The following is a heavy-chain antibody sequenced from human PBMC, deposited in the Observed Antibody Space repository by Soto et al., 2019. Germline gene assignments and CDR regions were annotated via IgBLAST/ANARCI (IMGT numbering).Heavy chain of an antibody. Sequence: QITLDESGPTLVKPTQTLTRTCTFSGFSFSTSQVGVGWIRQPPGKAQEWLGLIYWDDDKRYSPSLRSRLTSTKDTSKNQVVLTMTNMDPLDTATYYCAHRPGGYMSGWDNGYFDYWGRGALVTVSS. CDR2: IYWDDDK. CDR1: GFSFSTSQVG. J-gene: IGHJ4*02. D-gene: IGHD6-19*01. V-gene: IGHV2-5*02. CDR3: AHRPGGYMSGWDNGYFDY.